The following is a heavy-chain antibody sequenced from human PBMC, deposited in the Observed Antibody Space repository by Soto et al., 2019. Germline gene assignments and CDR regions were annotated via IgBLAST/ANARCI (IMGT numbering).Heavy chain of an antibody. CDR2: INTYKGNI. D-gene: IGHD1-26*01. J-gene: IGHJ4*02. V-gene: IGHV1-18*01. CDR1: GYTFTDYG. Sequence: QVQLVQSGAEVKKPGASVRVSCKSSGYTFTDYGITWVRQAPGQGLEWMGWINTYKGNINYAQRLQGRVTMTTDTSTCTAYMELRSLTSDDTAVYYCARERGGYKHFDYWGQGALVTVSS. CDR3: ARERGGYKHFDY.